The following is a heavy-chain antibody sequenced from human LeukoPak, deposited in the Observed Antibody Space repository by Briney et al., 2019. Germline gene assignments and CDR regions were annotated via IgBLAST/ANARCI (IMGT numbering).Heavy chain of an antibody. V-gene: IGHV4-61*02. J-gene: IGHJ4*02. CDR3: AREEEYYFDY. Sequence: ASETLSLTCTISGGSISSGSYYWSWIRQPAGKGLEWIGRIYTSGSTNYNPSLKSRVTISVDTSKNQFSLKLSSVTAADTAVYYCAREEEYYFDYWGQGTLVTVSS. CDR1: GGSISSGSYY. CDR2: IYTSGST.